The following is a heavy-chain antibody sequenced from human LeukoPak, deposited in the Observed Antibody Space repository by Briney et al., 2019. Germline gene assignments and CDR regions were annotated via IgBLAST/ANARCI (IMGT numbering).Heavy chain of an antibody. V-gene: IGHV3-30*02. D-gene: IGHD2-2*01. Sequence: GGSLRLSCAASGFTFSSYGMHWVRQAPGKGLEWVAFIRYDGSNKYYADSVKGRFTISRDNSKNTLYLQMNSLRAEDTAVYYCAKDRYCSSTRCYGDFDYWGQGTLVTVSS. J-gene: IGHJ4*02. CDR1: GFTFSSYG. CDR3: AKDRYCSSTRCYGDFDY. CDR2: IRYDGSNK.